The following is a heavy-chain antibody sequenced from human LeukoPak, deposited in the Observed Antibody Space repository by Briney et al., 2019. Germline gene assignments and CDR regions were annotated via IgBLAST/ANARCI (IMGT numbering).Heavy chain of an antibody. CDR3: AKTRDGYRGYFDY. J-gene: IGHJ4*02. CDR1: GFTVSSNY. Sequence: SGGSLRLSCAVSGFTVSSNYMSWVRQPPGKGLEWVSVIYSGGSTYYADSVKGRFTISRHDSRDTLYLQMNSLRAEDTAVYYCAKTRDGYRGYFDYWGQGTLVTVSS. CDR2: IYSGGST. D-gene: IGHD5-24*01. V-gene: IGHV3-53*01.